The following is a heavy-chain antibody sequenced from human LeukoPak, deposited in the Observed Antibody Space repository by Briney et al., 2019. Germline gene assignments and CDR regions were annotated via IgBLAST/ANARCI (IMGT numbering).Heavy chain of an antibody. J-gene: IGHJ4*02. D-gene: IGHD1-26*01. CDR1: GGSISSSPYY. CDR3: ARQVVGATRFDY. Sequence: SETLSLTCSVSGGSISSSPYYWAWIRQPPGKGLEWIGSVYYSGSTYYNPSLKSRVTISVDTSKNQFSLKLSSVTAADTAVYYCARQVVGATRFDYWGQGTLVTVSS. V-gene: IGHV4-39*01. CDR2: VYYSGST.